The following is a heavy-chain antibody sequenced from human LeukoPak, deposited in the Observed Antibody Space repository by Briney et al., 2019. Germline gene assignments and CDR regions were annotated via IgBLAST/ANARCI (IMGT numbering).Heavy chain of an antibody. Sequence: EASVKVSCKASGYTFTGYYMHWVRQAPGQGLEWMGWINTNTGNPTYAQGFTGRFVFSLDTSVSTAYLQISSLKAEDTAVYYCARRLYYDTSGYYRKPFDYWGQGTLVTVSS. J-gene: IGHJ4*02. CDR2: INTNTGNP. CDR1: GYTFTGYY. CDR3: ARRLYYDTSGYYRKPFDY. V-gene: IGHV7-4-1*02. D-gene: IGHD3-22*01.